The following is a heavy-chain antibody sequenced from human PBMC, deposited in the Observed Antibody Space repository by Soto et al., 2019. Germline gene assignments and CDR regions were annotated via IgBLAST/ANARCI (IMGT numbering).Heavy chain of an antibody. CDR1: GYTFTGNA. Sequence: ASVKVSCKASGYTFTGNAMHWVRQAPGQRLEWMGWINTGNGNTKYSQKFQGRVTITRDTSATTTYMELSSLRSEDTAVYYCAREGYDSSGYPLGYWAQGTLDTVSS. D-gene: IGHD3-22*01. CDR3: AREGYDSSGYPLGY. CDR2: INTGNGNT. V-gene: IGHV1-3*04. J-gene: IGHJ4*02.